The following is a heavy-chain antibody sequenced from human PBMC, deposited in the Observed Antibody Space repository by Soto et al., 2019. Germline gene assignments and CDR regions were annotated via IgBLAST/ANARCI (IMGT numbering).Heavy chain of an antibody. D-gene: IGHD6-19*01. CDR2: IYYSGST. J-gene: IGHJ6*03. V-gene: IGHV4-59*08. CDR3: ARAGYSSGFYYYYYMDV. Sequence: PSETLSLTCTVSGGSISSYYWSWIRQPPGKGLEWIGYIYYSGSTNYNPSLKSRVTISVDKSKNQFSLKLSSVTAADTAVYYCARAGYSSGFYYYYYMDVWGKGTTVTVSS. CDR1: GGSISSYY.